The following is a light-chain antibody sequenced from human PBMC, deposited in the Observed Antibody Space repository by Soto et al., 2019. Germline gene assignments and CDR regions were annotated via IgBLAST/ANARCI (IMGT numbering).Light chain of an antibody. CDR2: GAS. CDR3: QRYGSSTT. J-gene: IGKJ1*01. V-gene: IGKV3-20*01. Sequence: IVLTQSPGTLSLSPGDRATLSCRASQTIPNNYLAWYQQKPGQAPRLLIYGASSRATGIPDRFSGSGSATYFTLTISRLEPEDFAVYYCQRYGSSTTFGQGTKVEI. CDR1: QTIPNNY.